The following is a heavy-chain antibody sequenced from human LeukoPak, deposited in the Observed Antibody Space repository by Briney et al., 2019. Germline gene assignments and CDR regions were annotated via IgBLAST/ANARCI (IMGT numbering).Heavy chain of an antibody. CDR3: ARGVVGYSGSYYLAYYFDY. V-gene: IGHV4-4*02. D-gene: IGHD1-26*01. Sequence: SETLSLTCAVSGGSISSSNWWSWVRQPPGKGLEWIGEIYHSGSTNYNPSLKSRVTISVDKSKNQFSLKLSSVTAADTAVYYCARGVVGYSGSYYLAYYFDYWGQGTLVTVSS. J-gene: IGHJ4*02. CDR1: GGSISSSNW. CDR2: IYHSGST.